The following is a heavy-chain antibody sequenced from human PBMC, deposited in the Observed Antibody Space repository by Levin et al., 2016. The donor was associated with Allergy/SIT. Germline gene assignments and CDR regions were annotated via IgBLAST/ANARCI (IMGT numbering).Heavy chain of an antibody. CDR2: INHSGST. V-gene: IGHV4-34*01. CDR1: GGSFSGYY. D-gene: IGHD6-13*01. Sequence: SETLSLTCAVYGGSFSGYYWSWIRQPPGKGLEWIGEINHSGSTNYNPSLKSRVTISVDTSKNQFSLKLSSVTAADTAVYYCARFRVRKYSSSWGDYWGQGTLVTVSS. CDR3: ARFRVRKYSSSWGDY. J-gene: IGHJ4*02.